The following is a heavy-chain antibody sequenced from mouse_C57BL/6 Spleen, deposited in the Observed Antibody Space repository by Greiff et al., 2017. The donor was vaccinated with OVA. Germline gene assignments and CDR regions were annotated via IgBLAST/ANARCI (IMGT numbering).Heavy chain of an antibody. CDR3: ARFKDYGSSLYWYFDV. V-gene: IGHV1-59*01. CDR2: IDPSDSYT. J-gene: IGHJ1*03. CDR1: GYTFTSYW. Sequence: QVQLQQPGAELVRPGTSVKLSCKASGYTFTSYWMHWVKQRPGQGLEWIGVIDPSDSYTNYNQKFKGKATLTVDTSSSTAYMQLSSLTSEDSAVYYRARFKDYGSSLYWYFDVWGTGTTVTVSS. D-gene: IGHD1-1*01.